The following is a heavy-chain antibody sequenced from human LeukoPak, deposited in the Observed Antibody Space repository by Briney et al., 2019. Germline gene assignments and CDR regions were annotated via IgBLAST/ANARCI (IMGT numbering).Heavy chain of an antibody. D-gene: IGHD1-26*01. Sequence: GGSLRLSCAASGFSVSSNFMTWVRQAPGKGLEWVSVIFSGGSTYYADSVKGRFTISRDNSKNTVYLQMNSLRVEDTAVYYCARGRRWDLLVSLIDASDIWGQGTMVTVSS. CDR1: GFSVSSNF. CDR3: ARGRRWDLLVSLIDASDI. V-gene: IGHV3-53*01. CDR2: IFSGGST. J-gene: IGHJ3*02.